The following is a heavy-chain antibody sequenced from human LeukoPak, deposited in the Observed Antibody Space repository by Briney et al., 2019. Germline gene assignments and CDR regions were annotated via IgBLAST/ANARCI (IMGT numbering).Heavy chain of an antibody. D-gene: IGHD3-22*01. J-gene: IGHJ4*02. Sequence: GASVKVSCKASGGTFSSYAISWVRQAPGQGLEWMGRIIPILGIANYAQKFQGRVTITVDKSTSTAYMELSSLRSEDTAVYYCARTDYDSAPGDYWGQGTLVTVSS. CDR2: IIPILGIA. CDR1: GGTFSSYA. CDR3: ARTDYDSAPGDY. V-gene: IGHV1-69*04.